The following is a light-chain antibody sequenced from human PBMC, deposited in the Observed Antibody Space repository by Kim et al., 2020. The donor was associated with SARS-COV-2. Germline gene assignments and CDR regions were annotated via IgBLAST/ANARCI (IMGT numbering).Light chain of an antibody. J-gene: IGKJ2*01. CDR3: QQANAFPLT. V-gene: IGKV1-12*01. CDR1: QSIAAW. Sequence: DIQMTQSPSSVSASLGDSVTITCRASQSIAAWLTWYQQKPGQAPKLLIFETSNLETGVPPRFSGSRSGTDFTLTIRSLQPEDFATYYCQQANAFPLTFGQGTKLEI. CDR2: ETS.